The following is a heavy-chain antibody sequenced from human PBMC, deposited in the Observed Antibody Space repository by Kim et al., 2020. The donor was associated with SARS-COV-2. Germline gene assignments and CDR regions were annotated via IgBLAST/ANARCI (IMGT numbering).Heavy chain of an antibody. J-gene: IGHJ5*02. D-gene: IGHD6-19*01. CDR1: GFTFSSYG. Sequence: GGSLRLSCAASGFTFSSYGMHWVRQAPGKGLEWVAVISYDGSNKYYADSVKGRFTISRDNSKNTLYLQMNSLRAEDTAVYYCAKVAEQWLVHSAWFDPWGQGTLVTVSS. V-gene: IGHV3-30*18. CDR3: AKVAEQWLVHSAWFDP. CDR2: ISYDGSNK.